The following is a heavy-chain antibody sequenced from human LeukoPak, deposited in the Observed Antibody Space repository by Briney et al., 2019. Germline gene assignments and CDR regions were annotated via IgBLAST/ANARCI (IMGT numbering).Heavy chain of an antibody. V-gene: IGHV1-69*01. CDR3: ARSEGQTYYYASSGYYRDY. D-gene: IGHD3-22*01. CDR1: GGTFSSYA. J-gene: IGHJ4*02. Sequence: SVKLSCKASGGTFSSYAISWVRQAPGEGREWMGGIIPIFGTATYAQKFQGRVTTTADESSRTAYMELSSLRSEDTAVYYCARSEGQTYYYASSGYYRDYWGQGTLVTVSS. CDR2: IIPIFGTA.